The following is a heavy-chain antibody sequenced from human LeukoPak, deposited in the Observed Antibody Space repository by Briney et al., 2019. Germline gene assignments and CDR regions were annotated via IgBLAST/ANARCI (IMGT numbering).Heavy chain of an antibody. D-gene: IGHD3-10*01. CDR3: ARKGPYGSGSYFDY. V-gene: IGHV4-38-2*02. Sequence: PSETLSLTCTVSGYSISSGYYWGWIRQPPGKGLEWIGSIYHSGSTYYNPSLKSRVTISVDTSKNQFSLKLSSVTAADTAVYYCARKGPYGSGSYFDYWGQGTLVTVSS. CDR2: IYHSGST. J-gene: IGHJ4*02. CDR1: GYSISSGYY.